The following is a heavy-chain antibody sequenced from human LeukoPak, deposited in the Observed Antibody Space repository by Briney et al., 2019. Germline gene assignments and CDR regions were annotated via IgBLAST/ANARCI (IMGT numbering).Heavy chain of an antibody. CDR1: GFTFSSYW. CDR2: IKQDGSEK. Sequence: GGSLRLSCAASGFTFSSYWMSLVRQAPGKGLEWVANIKQDGSEKYYVDSVKGRFTISRDNAKNSLYLQMNSLRAEDTAVYYCARSKRWPRGGLGYFDYWGQGTLVTVSS. V-gene: IGHV3-7*01. J-gene: IGHJ4*02. D-gene: IGHD5-24*01. CDR3: ARSKRWPRGGLGYFDY.